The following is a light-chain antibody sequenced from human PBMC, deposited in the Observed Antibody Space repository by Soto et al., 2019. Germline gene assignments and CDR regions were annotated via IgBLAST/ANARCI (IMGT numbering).Light chain of an antibody. CDR2: GAS. J-gene: IGKJ5*01. CDR3: QQYNNWPQT. Sequence: ELVITHSPATLSVSPGERATLSCRASQSVSSNLAWYQQKPGQAPRLLIYGASTRATGIPARFSGSGSGTEFTLTISSLQSEDFAVYYCQQYNNWPQTFGQGTRLEI. V-gene: IGKV3-15*01. CDR1: QSVSSN.